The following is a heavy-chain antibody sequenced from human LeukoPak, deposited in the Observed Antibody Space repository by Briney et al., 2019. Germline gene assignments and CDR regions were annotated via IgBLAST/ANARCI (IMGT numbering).Heavy chain of an antibody. CDR2: ISHRGRT. J-gene: IGHJ4*02. CDR3: ARVPLRFLEPFDY. Sequence: PSETLSLTCAVYGGSVSGYYWSWIREPPEKGLEWIGEISHRGRTHYTPSLQSRVTMSVDTSKNQFALNLNSVTAAVTAVYYCARVPLRFLEPFDYWGQGILVTVSS. V-gene: IGHV4-34*01. CDR1: GGSVSGYY. D-gene: IGHD3-3*01.